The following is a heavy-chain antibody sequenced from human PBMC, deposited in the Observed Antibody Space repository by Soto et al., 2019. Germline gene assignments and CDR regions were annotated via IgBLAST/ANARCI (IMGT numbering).Heavy chain of an antibody. CDR2: IYFRGST. CDR3: ARRYGWLYFDY. V-gene: IGHV4-39*01. J-gene: IGHJ4*02. D-gene: IGHD3-10*01. CDR1: GGSISSSSHY. Sequence: SETLSLTCTVSGGSISSSSHYWGWIRQPPGRDLEWIGSIYFRGSTYYNPSLKSRVTISVDTSKNQFSLKLTSVTAADTALYYCARRYGWLYFDYWGQGSLVTVSS.